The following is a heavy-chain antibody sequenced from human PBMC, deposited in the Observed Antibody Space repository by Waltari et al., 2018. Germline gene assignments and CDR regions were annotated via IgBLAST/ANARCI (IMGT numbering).Heavy chain of an antibody. D-gene: IGHD3-3*01. CDR1: GASFSSYY. V-gene: IGHV4-34*01. CDR2: IRHPGNP. Sequence: QVQLQQWGAGLFKPSETLSLTCSVSGASFSSYYGGWVRHVPGKVLEWIGQIRHPGNPNYNPSLQCRVAISIDTSRNQFSLRVFAVAAADTGLYFCTRGGNYDFWSHSPFVDPWGQGTQVSVSS. CDR3: TRGGNYDFWSHSPFVDP. J-gene: IGHJ5*02.